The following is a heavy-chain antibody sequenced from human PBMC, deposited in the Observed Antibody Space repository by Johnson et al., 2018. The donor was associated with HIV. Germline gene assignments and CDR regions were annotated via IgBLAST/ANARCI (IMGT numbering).Heavy chain of an antibody. V-gene: IGHV3-66*02. CDR1: GITVGTNY. CDR3: ARDGRDLVTRGSFDV. J-gene: IGHJ3*01. Sequence: MLLVESGGGLVQPGGSLRLSCAASGITVGTNYMSWVRQAPGKGLEWVSVIFSVGDVYYADSVNGRFTISRDNSKNMVYLQMNSLRPEDTAVYYCARDGRDLVTRGSFDVWGQGTVVTVSS. D-gene: IGHD3-9*01. CDR2: IFSVGDV.